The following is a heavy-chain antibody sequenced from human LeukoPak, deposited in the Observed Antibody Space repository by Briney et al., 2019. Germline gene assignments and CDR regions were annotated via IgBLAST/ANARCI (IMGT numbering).Heavy chain of an antibody. J-gene: IGHJ4*02. CDR3: AKWGDYDVLTGYYVPDY. V-gene: IGHV3-23*01. D-gene: IGHD3-9*01. Sequence: GGSLRLSCAASGFTFSNYAMSWVRQAPGKGLEWGSAILGSGGSTYYADSVKGRFTVSRDNSKSTLYLQMNSLRAEDTALYYCAKWGDYDVLTGYYVPDYWGQGTLVTVSS. CDR1: GFTFSNYA. CDR2: ILGSGGST.